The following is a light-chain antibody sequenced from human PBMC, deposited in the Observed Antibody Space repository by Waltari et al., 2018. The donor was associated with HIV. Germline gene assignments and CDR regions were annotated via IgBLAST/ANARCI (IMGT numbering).Light chain of an antibody. J-gene: IGLJ1*01. V-gene: IGLV2-14*03. CDR1: SSYVGGHNF. CDR3: SSYTSSSTYI. Sequence: QSALTQPASVSGSPRQSITISCTGTSSYVGGHNFVSWYQQHPGKAPQLMIYDVSNRPSGISNRFSGSKSGNTASLTISGLQAEDEADYYCSSYTSSSTYIFGTGTKVTVL. CDR2: DVS.